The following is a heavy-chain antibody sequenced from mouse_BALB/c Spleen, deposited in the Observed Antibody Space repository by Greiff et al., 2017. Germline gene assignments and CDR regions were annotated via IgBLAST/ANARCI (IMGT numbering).Heavy chain of an antibody. D-gene: IGHD1-1*01. CDR1: GYTFTSYW. CDR2: INPSNGRT. V-gene: IGHV1S81*02. Sequence: VKLQQSGAELVKPGASVKLSCKASGYTFTSYWMHWVKQRPGQGLEWIGEINPSNGRTNYNEKFKSKATLTVDKSSSTAYMQLSSLTSEDSAVYYCARYYYGSNFDYWGQGTTLTVSS. J-gene: IGHJ2*01. CDR3: ARYYYGSNFDY.